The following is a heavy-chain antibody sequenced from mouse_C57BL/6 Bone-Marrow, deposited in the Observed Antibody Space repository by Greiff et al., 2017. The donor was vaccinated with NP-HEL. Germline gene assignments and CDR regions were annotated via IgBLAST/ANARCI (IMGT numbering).Heavy chain of an antibody. CDR1: GYAFSSSW. V-gene: IGHV1-82*01. D-gene: IGHD4-1*01. Sequence: VQLQQSGPELVKPGASVKISCKASGYAFSSSWMNWVKQRPGKGLEWIGRIYPGDGDTNYNGKFKGKATLTADKSSSTAYMQLSSLTSEDSAVYFCARSVGNWDGIDYWGQGTTLTVSS. J-gene: IGHJ2*01. CDR3: ARSVGNWDGIDY. CDR2: IYPGDGDT.